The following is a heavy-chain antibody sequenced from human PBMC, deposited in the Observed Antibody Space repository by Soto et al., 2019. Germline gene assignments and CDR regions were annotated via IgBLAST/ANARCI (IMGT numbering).Heavy chain of an antibody. CDR1: GGSFSGYY. D-gene: IGHD2-2*01. CDR2: INHSGST. J-gene: IGHJ6*02. Sequence: SSETLSLTCAVYGGSFSGYYWSWIRQPPGKGLEWIGEINHSGSTNYNPSLKSRVTISVDTSKNQFSLKLSSVTAADTAVYYCARGHLGYCSSTSCRYYYGMDVWGQGTTVTSP. CDR3: ARGHLGYCSSTSCRYYYGMDV. V-gene: IGHV4-34*01.